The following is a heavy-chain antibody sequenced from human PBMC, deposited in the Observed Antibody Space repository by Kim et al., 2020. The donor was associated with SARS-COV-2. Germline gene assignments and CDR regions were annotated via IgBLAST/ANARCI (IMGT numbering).Heavy chain of an antibody. J-gene: IGHJ5*02. V-gene: IGHV3-9*01. CDR1: GFTFGDYA. D-gene: IGHD6-13*01. CDR2: ISWNSGSI. CDR3: AKASLYSSSWYVAGWFDP. Sequence: GGSLRLSCAASGFTFGDYAMHWVRQAPGKGLEWVSGISWNSGSIGYADSVKGRFTISRDNAKNSLYLQMNSLRAEDTALYYCAKASLYSSSWYVAGWFDPWGQGTLVTVSS.